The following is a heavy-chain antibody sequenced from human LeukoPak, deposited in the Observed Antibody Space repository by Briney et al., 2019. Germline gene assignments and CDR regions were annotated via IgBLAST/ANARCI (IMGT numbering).Heavy chain of an antibody. V-gene: IGHV3-11*01. D-gene: IGHD6-13*01. J-gene: IGHJ4*02. Sequence: GGSLRLSCAASGFTFSDYYMSWIRQAPGKGLEWVSYISSSGSTIYYADSVKGRFTISRDNAKNSLYLQMNSLRAEDTAVYYCARAGGYSSSWYQCFDYWGQGTLVTVSS. CDR1: GFTFSDYY. CDR3: ARAGGYSSSWYQCFDY. CDR2: ISSSGSTI.